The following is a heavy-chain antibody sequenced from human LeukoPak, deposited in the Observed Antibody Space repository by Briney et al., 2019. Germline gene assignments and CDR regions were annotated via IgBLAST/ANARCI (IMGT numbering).Heavy chain of an antibody. CDR2: ISRGGTR. J-gene: IGHJ4*02. Sequence: GGSLRLSCAASGFTVSSNYMTWVRQAPGKGLEWVSVISRGGTRSYADSVRGRFTISRDNSNNTLYLRMNSLRAEDTAVYYCASLNDYGSFFDYWGQGTLVTVSS. D-gene: IGHD4-17*01. V-gene: IGHV3-66*01. CDR3: ASLNDYGSFFDY. CDR1: GFTVSSNY.